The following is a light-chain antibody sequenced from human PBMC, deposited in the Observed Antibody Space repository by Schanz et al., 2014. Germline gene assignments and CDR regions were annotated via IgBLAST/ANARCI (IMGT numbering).Light chain of an antibody. CDR1: QSITSF. CDR2: AAS. CDR3: QQSYSTPRT. Sequence: IQMTQSPSSLSASVGDRVTISCRASQSITSFLNWYQHKPGRAPKLLIYAASSLQSGVPSRFSGSGSGTEFTLTISSLQPEDFATYYCQQSYSTPRTFGQGTKVDIK. V-gene: IGKV1-39*01. J-gene: IGKJ1*01.